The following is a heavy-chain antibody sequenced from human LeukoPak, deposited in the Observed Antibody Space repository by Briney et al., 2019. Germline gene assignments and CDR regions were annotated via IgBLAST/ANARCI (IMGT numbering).Heavy chain of an antibody. V-gene: IGHV4-59*01. Sequence: SETLSLTCTVSGGSISSYYWSWIRQPPGKGLEWIGYIYYSGSTNYNPSLKSRVTISVDTSKNQFSLKLSSVTAADTAVYYCARSPLSYSSSWYADYYYYYGMDVWGQGTTVTVSS. CDR2: IYYSGST. CDR1: GGSISSYY. D-gene: IGHD6-13*01. J-gene: IGHJ6*02. CDR3: ARSPLSYSSSWYADYYYYYGMDV.